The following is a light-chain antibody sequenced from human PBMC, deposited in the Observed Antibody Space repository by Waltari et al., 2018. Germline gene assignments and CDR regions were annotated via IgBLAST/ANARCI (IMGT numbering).Light chain of an antibody. Sequence: DIQLTQSPSSLSASIGDRVTINCQASQDITNYLNWYQPTPGKAPKLLIYDASNLATVVPSRFSGGGSWTDFSLTITSLHPEDIATYFCQQYENLPYTFGQGTKLEIK. V-gene: IGKV1-33*01. CDR2: DAS. CDR3: QQYENLPYT. CDR1: QDITNY. J-gene: IGKJ2*01.